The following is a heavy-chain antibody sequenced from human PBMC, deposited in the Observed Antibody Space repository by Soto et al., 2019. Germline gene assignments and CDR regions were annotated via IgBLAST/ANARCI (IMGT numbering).Heavy chain of an antibody. CDR3: ARDSDPRMVREIIMDDFDY. CDR2: ISYDGSKM. V-gene: IGHV3-30*03. D-gene: IGHD3-10*01. J-gene: IGHJ4*02. Sequence: QVQLVESAGGEVQPGRSLRLSCAASGLTFSSYGMHWVRQAPGKGLEWVAVISYDGSKMYYAESVKGRFTISRDNSKNTVYLQMNSLRIEDTAVYYCARDSDPRMVREIIMDDFDYWGQGTLVTVSS. CDR1: GLTFSSYG.